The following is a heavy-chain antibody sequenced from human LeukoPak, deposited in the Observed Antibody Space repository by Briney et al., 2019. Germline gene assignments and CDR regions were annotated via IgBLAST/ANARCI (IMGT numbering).Heavy chain of an antibody. CDR3: ARLYYYASGSSQLPDY. D-gene: IGHD3-10*01. CDR2: IYYSGST. CDR1: GDSISSTDYY. Sequence: PSETLSLTCNVSGDSISSTDYYWGWIRQPPGRGLEWIGSIYYSGSTYYNPSLKSRVTISVDTSKNHFSLKLSSVTAADTAVYYCARLYYYASGSSQLPDYWGQGTLVTVSS. V-gene: IGHV4-39*07. J-gene: IGHJ4*02.